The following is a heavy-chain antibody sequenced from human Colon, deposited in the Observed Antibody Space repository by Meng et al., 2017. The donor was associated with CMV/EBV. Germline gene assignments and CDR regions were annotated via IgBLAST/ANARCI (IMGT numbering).Heavy chain of an antibody. CDR3: ARGPSTPYSYGSGSSNWFDP. J-gene: IGHJ5*02. CDR1: DYS. CDR2: IDPNSGGT. V-gene: IGHV1-2*02. D-gene: IGHD3-10*01. Sequence: DYSIHWVRKAPGQGLEWIGWIDPNSGGTSDAPKFQGRVTMTGDTSISTAYMELSRLTYDDTAVYYCARGPSTPYSYGSGSSNWFDPWGQGSLVTVSS.